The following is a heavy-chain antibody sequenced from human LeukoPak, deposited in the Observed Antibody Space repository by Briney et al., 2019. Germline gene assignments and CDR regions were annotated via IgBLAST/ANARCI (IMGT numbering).Heavy chain of an antibody. D-gene: IGHD3-22*01. CDR2: ISAYNGNT. CDR3: ARDYDSSGYYCDY. Sequence: ASVKVSCKASGYTFTGFYMHWVRQAPGQGLEWMGWISAYNGNTNYAQKLQGRVTMTTDTPTSTAYMELRSLRSDDTAVYYCARDYDSSGYYCDYWGQGTLVTVSS. CDR1: GYTFTGFY. V-gene: IGHV1-18*04. J-gene: IGHJ4*02.